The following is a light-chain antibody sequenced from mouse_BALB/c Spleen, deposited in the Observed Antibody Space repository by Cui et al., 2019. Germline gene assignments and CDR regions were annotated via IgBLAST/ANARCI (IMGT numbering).Light chain of an antibody. CDR2: STS. Sequence: QIVLTQSPAIMSASPGEKVTITCSASSIVSYMHWFQQKPGTSPKLWIYSTSNLASGVPARFSGSGSGTSYSLTISRMEAEDAATYYCQQRSSYPFTFGSGTKLEIK. J-gene: IGKJ4*01. V-gene: IGKV4-57*01. CDR1: SIVSY. CDR3: QQRSSYPFT.